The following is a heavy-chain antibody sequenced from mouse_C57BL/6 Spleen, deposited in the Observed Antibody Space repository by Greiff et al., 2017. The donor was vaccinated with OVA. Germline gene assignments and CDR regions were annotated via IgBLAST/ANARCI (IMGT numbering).Heavy chain of an antibody. D-gene: IGHD2-4*01. CDR1: GYAFSSSW. CDR2: IYPGDGDT. V-gene: IGHV1-82*01. Sequence: LVKPGASVKISCKASGYAFSSSWMNWVKQRPGKGLEWIGRIYPGDGDTNYNGKFKGKATLTADKSSSTAYMQLSSLTSEDSAVYFCARDDYDGTSAYWGQGTLVTVSA. J-gene: IGHJ3*01. CDR3: ARDDYDGTSAY.